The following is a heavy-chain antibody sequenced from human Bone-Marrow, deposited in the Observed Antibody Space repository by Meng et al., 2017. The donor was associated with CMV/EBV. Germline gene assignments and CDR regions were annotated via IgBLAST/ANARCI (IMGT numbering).Heavy chain of an antibody. D-gene: IGHD3-3*01. CDR2: INPSGGST. CDR1: GYTFSSYY. J-gene: IGHJ1*01. Sequence: ASVKVSCKASGYTFSSYYMHWVRQAPGQGLEWMGIINPSGGSTSYAQKFQGRVTMTRDTSTSTVYMELSSLRSEDTAVYYCTTDDFWSGYYTGGYFQHWGQGTLVTVSS. V-gene: IGHV1-46*01. CDR3: TTDDFWSGYYTGGYFQH.